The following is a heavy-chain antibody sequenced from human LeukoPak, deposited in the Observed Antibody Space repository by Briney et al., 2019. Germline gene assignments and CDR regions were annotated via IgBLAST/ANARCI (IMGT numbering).Heavy chain of an antibody. V-gene: IGHV3-23*01. J-gene: IGHJ4*02. CDR2: ISGRGGST. CDR3: AKERVAGTEDYFDY. D-gene: IGHD6-19*01. Sequence: ASGXSFGSYAMSRVRQAPGKGLEWVSAISGRGGSTYYADSVKGRFTISRDNSKNTLYLQMNSLRAEDTAVYYCAKERVAGTEDYFDYWGQGTLVTVSS. CDR1: GXSFGSYA.